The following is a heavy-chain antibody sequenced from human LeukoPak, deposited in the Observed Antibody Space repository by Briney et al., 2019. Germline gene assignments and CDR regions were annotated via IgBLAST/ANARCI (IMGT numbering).Heavy chain of an antibody. J-gene: IGHJ4*02. CDR1: GGSISSSSYY. D-gene: IGHD3-10*01. CDR3: ARLVYYGSGMGYFDY. CDR2: IYYSGST. Sequence: PSETLSLTCTVSGGSISSSSYYWGWIRQPPGKGLEWIGSIYYSGSTYYNPSLKSRVTISVDTSKNQFSLKLSSVTAADTAVYYCARLVYYGSGMGYFDYWGQGTLVTVSS. V-gene: IGHV4-39*01.